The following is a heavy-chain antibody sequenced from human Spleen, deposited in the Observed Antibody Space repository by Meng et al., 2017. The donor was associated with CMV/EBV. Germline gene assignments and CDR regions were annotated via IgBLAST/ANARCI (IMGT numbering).Heavy chain of an antibody. CDR3: ARGTTVGGYFDS. CDR2: IFYSGIT. J-gene: IGHJ4*02. V-gene: IGHV4-59*01. Sequence: GSLRLSCTVPGGSISRYCNWIRKTPGKGLEWIGYIFYSGITNYSPSLMSRVTISLGTSERQFSLRLSSVTAADTAVYYCARGTTVGGYFDSWGQGMLGTVSS. CDR1: GGSISRY. D-gene: IGHD4-23*01.